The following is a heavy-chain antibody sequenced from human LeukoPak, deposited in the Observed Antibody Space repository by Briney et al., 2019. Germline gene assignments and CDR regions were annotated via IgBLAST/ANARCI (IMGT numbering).Heavy chain of an antibody. CDR2: INSDGSST. CDR3: ARGGVEMATIFFG. CDR1: GFTFSSYW. J-gene: IGHJ4*02. V-gene: IGHV3-74*01. D-gene: IGHD5-24*01. Sequence: GGSLRLPCAASGFTFSSYWMHWVRQAPGKGLVWVSRINSDGSSTSYADSVKGRFTISRDNAKNTLYLQMNSLRAEDTAVYYCARGGVEMATIFFGWGQGTLVTVSS.